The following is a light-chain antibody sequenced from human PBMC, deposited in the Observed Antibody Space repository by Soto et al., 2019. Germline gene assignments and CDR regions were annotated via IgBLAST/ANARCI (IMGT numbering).Light chain of an antibody. Sequence: DIQRTQSPSSLSASVGDRVTITCRASQSISSYLNWYQQKPGKAPKLLIYAASSLQSGVPSRFSGSGSGTDFTLTISSLQPEDFATYYCQQSYSTPGTFGQGTRLENK. V-gene: IGKV1-39*01. J-gene: IGKJ5*01. CDR2: AAS. CDR1: QSISSY. CDR3: QQSYSTPGT.